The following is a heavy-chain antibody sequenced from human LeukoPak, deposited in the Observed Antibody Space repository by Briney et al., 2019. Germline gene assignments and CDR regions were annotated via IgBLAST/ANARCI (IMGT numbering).Heavy chain of an antibody. V-gene: IGHV4-39*07. D-gene: IGHD2-2*01. Sequence: PSETLSLTCTVSGGSIRSSYYYWGWIRQPPGKGLEWIGSIYDSGSTYYNPSLKSRVTISVDTSKNQFSLKLSSVTAADTAVYYCARGVIVVVPAAPLGYYYGMDVWGQGTTVTVSS. J-gene: IGHJ6*02. CDR2: IYDSGST. CDR3: ARGVIVVVPAAPLGYYYGMDV. CDR1: GGSIRSSYYY.